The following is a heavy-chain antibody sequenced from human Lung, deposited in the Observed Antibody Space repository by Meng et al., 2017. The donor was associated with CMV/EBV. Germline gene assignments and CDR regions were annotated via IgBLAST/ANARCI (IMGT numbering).Heavy chain of an antibody. J-gene: IGHJ4*02. V-gene: IGHV3-53*01. D-gene: IGHD1-26*01. CDR3: ARGYSGTPS. CDR1: GFPITSDY. Sequence: ESXKISCEGSGFPITSDYMTWVRQALGKGLEWVSGIYSGGLTYYADSVKGRFTMSRDNSKNTLYLQMNSLRAEDTAMYYCARGYSGTPSWGQGTLVTVSS. CDR2: IYSGGLT.